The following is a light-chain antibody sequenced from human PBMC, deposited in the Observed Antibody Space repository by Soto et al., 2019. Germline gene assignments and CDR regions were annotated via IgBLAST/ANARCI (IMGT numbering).Light chain of an antibody. Sequence: EIVMTQSPATLSVSPGGRATLSCRASQSISDTLAWYQQKPGQAPRLLIYGASTRAPGFPARFSGSRSGTDFTLTISTLQSEDFAVYYCQQYNNWPWTFGQGTKVEIK. CDR1: QSISDT. CDR3: QQYNNWPWT. J-gene: IGKJ1*01. CDR2: GAS. V-gene: IGKV3-15*01.